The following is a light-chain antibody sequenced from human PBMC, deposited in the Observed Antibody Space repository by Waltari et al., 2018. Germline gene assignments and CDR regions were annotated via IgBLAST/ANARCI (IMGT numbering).Light chain of an antibody. CDR3: AAWDDSLSGLV. CDR1: SSNIGSNY. V-gene: IGLV1-47*01. J-gene: IGLJ3*02. CDR2: KNN. Sequence: QSVLTQPPSASGTPGQKVTISCNGSSSNIGSNYVYWYQQFPGTAPKLLIFKNNQRPSGVPDRFSDSKSGTSASLAIKGLRSEDEADYYCAAWDDSLSGLVLGGGTKVTVL.